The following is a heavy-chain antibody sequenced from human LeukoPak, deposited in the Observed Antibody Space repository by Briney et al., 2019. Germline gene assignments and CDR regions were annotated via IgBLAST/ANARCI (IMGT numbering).Heavy chain of an antibody. J-gene: IGHJ4*02. CDR1: GFTFSNYA. D-gene: IGHD3-9*01. CDR3: AQWGDFDVLTGYYVPDF. Sequence: GASLRLSCAASGFTFSNYAMSWVRQAPGKGLEWVSAITGSDGNTYYADPVKGRFTISRDNSKNTLYLQMNSLRAEVTAVYYCAQWGDFDVLTGYYVPDFWGQGTLVTVSS. CDR2: ITGSDGNT. V-gene: IGHV3-23*01.